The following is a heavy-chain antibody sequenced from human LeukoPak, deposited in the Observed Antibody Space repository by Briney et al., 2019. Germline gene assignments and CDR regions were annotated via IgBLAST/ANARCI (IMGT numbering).Heavy chain of an antibody. CDR2: INHSGST. Sequence: PSETLSLTCAVYGGSFSGYYWSWIRQPPGKGLEWIGEINHSGSTYYNPSLKSRVTISVDTSKNQFSLKLSSVTAADTAVYYCARLLYSSSWYWDYFDYWGQGTLVTVSS. D-gene: IGHD6-13*01. J-gene: IGHJ4*02. CDR3: ARLLYSSSWYWDYFDY. CDR1: GGSFSGYY. V-gene: IGHV4-34*01.